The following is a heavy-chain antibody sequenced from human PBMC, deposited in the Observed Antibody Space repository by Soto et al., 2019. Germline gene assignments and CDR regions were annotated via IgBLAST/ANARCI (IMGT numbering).Heavy chain of an antibody. V-gene: IGHV4-61*01. CDR3: ASDRIAARPGYYYGMDV. J-gene: IGHJ6*02. Sequence: SETLSLTCTVSGGSVSSGSYYWSWIRQPPGKGLEWIGYIYYSGSTNYNPSLKSRVTISVDTSKNQFSLKLSSVTAADTAVYYCASDRIAARPGYYYGMDVWGQGTTVTVSS. CDR2: IYYSGST. D-gene: IGHD6-6*01. CDR1: GGSVSSGSYY.